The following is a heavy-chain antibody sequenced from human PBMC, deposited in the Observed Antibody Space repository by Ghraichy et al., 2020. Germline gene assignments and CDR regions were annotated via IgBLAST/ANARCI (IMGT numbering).Heavy chain of an antibody. J-gene: IGHJ2*01. Sequence: GGSLRLSCEASGFTFRGHYMDWVRQAPGKGLEWVGRVKNKDNKYTTEYAASVKGRFTISRDDSKNSLYLQMNSLRTEDTAVYYCARVAAYCGSDCYSRYFDLWGRGTLVTVSS. CDR2: VKNKDNKYTT. CDR1: GFTFRGHY. V-gene: IGHV3-72*01. D-gene: IGHD2-21*02. CDR3: ARVAAYCGSDCYSRYFDL.